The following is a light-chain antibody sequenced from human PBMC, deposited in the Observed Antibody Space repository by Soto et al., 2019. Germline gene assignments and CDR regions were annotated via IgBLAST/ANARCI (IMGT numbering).Light chain of an antibody. Sequence: AIPMTQSPSSLYASVGDGVTITCRASQGIRNYLGWYQQKPGEAPTLLIYAASNLESGVPSRFSGSGSGTDFTLTISSLQPEDFATYYCLQDYDYPWTFGQGTKVEIK. CDR3: LQDYDYPWT. CDR1: QGIRNY. CDR2: AAS. J-gene: IGKJ1*01. V-gene: IGKV1-6*01.